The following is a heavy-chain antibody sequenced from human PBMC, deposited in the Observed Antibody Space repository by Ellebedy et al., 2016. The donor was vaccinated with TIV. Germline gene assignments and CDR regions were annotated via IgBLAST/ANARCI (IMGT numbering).Heavy chain of an antibody. CDR1: GYTFTSYD. Sequence: AASVKVSCNASGYTFTSYDINWARQAPGQGLERMGIINPSGGSTSYAQKFQGRVTMTRDTSTSTVYMELSSLRSEDTAVYYCARRDSGYFFYWGQGTLVTVSS. V-gene: IGHV1-46*01. CDR2: INPSGGST. CDR3: ARRDSGYFFY. J-gene: IGHJ4*02. D-gene: IGHD5-12*01.